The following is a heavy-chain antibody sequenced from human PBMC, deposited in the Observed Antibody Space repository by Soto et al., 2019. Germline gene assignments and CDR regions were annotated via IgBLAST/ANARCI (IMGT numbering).Heavy chain of an antibody. J-gene: IGHJ6*03. V-gene: IGHV3-30*03. Sequence: GGSLRLSCAASGFTFSRYGMHWVRQAPGKGLEWVAVISYDGSNKYYADSVKGRFTISRDNSKNTLYLQMNSLRAEDTAVYYCARGPYGDYVYYYYMDVWAKGPRSPSP. CDR2: ISYDGSNK. CDR3: ARGPYGDYVYYYYMDV. CDR1: GFTFSRYG. D-gene: IGHD4-17*01.